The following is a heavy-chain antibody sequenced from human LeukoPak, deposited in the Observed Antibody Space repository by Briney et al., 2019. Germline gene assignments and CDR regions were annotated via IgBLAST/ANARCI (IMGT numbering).Heavy chain of an antibody. CDR1: GGSISSSSYY. Sequence: PSQTLSLTCTVSGGSISSSSYYWGWIRQPPGKGLEWIGSIYYSGSTYYNPSLKSRVTISVDTSKNQFSLKLSSVTAADTAVYYCARQSGSRRPYDSSGYYYATKFDYWGQGTLVTVSS. CDR2: IYYSGST. D-gene: IGHD3-22*01. CDR3: ARQSGSRRPYDSSGYYYATKFDY. V-gene: IGHV4-39*01. J-gene: IGHJ4*02.